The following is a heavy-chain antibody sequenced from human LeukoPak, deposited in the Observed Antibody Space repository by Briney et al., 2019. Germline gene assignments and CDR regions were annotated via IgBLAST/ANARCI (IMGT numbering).Heavy chain of an antibody. CDR2: IYYSGST. CDR3: TRRILGAARPWLDY. CDR1: GGSISSYY. Sequence: SETLSLTCTVSGGSISSYYWSWIRQPPGKGLEWIGYIYYSGSTNYNPSLKSRVTISVDTSKNQFSLKLSSVTAADTAMYYCTRRILGAARPWLDYWGQGTLVTVSS. J-gene: IGHJ4*02. V-gene: IGHV4-59*08. D-gene: IGHD6-6*01.